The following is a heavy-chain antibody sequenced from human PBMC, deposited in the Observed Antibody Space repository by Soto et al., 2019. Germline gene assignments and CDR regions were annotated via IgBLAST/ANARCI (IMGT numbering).Heavy chain of an antibody. V-gene: IGHV4-59*01. Sequence: SETLSLTCTVSGDSISSYYWSWIRQPLGKGLEWIGYIYYSGSTNYNPSLKSRVTISVDTSKNQFSLKLSSVTAADTAVYYCARGIAVAGTNDYWGQGTLVTVSS. CDR3: ARGIAVAGTNDY. D-gene: IGHD6-19*01. J-gene: IGHJ4*02. CDR1: GDSISSYY. CDR2: IYYSGST.